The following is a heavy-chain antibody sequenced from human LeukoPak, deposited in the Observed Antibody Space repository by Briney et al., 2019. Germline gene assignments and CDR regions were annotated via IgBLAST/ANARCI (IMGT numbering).Heavy chain of an antibody. CDR1: GFTFGSYA. J-gene: IGHJ6*03. D-gene: IGHD1-26*01. CDR3: ARDGGSYYPYFYYYMDV. V-gene: IGHV3-30*04. CDR2: ISYDGSNK. Sequence: GGSLRLSCAASGFTFGSYAMHWVRQAPGKGLEWVAVISYDGSNKYYADSVKGRFTISRDNSKNTLYLQMNSLRAEDTAVYYCARDGGSYYPYFYYYMDVWGKGTTVTVSS.